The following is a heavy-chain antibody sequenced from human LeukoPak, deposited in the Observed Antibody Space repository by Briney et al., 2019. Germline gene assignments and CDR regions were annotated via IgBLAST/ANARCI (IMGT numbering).Heavy chain of an antibody. V-gene: IGHV4-34*01. J-gene: IGHJ4*02. Sequence: SETLSLTCAIYGGSFSGYYWSWIRQPPGKGLEWIGEINHSGSTNYNPSLKSRVTISVDTSKNQFSLKLSSVTAADTAVYYCARSVGSSSLYYWGQGTLVTVSS. D-gene: IGHD6-6*01. CDR3: ARSVGSSSLYY. CDR2: INHSGST. CDR1: GGSFSGYY.